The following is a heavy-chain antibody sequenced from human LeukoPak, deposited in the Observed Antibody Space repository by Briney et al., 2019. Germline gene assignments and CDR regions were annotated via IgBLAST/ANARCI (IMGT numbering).Heavy chain of an antibody. J-gene: IGHJ4*02. CDR1: GGSFSGYY. V-gene: IGHV3-11*06. D-gene: IGHD1-26*01. Sequence: LSLTCAVYGGSFSGYYWSWIRQAPGKGLEWVSYISSSSSYTNYADSVKGRFTISRDNAKNSLYLQMNSLRAEDTAVYYCARARAGADTDYWGQGTLVTVSS. CDR2: ISSSSSYT. CDR3: ARARAGADTDY.